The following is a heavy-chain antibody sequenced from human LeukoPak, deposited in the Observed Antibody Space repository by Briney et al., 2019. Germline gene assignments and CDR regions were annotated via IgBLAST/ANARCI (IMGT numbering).Heavy chain of an antibody. J-gene: IGHJ4*02. Sequence: SETAVPHLHCLWLLHQQWLLLGLDPAAPGEGVGWIGSIYHSGSTYYNPSLKSRVTISVDTSKNPFSLKLSSVSAADTAVYYCAREGGGGNFCDYWGQGTLVTVSS. CDR2: IYHSGST. CDR1: LLHQQWLL. V-gene: IGHV4-38-2*02. CDR3: AREGGGGNFCDY. D-gene: IGHD3-16*01.